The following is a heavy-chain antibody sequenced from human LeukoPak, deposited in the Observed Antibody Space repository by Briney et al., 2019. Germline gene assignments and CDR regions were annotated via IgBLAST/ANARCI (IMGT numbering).Heavy chain of an antibody. CDR1: GFTFSSYW. CDR2: IRYDGSNK. Sequence: GGSLRLSCAASGFTFSSYWMSWVRQAPGKGLEWVAFIRYDGSNKYYADSVKGRFTISRDNSKNTLYLQMNSLRAEDTAVYYCAKDIVVVPAARQWFDPWGQGTLVTVSS. D-gene: IGHD2-2*01. CDR3: AKDIVVVPAARQWFDP. J-gene: IGHJ5*02. V-gene: IGHV3-30*02.